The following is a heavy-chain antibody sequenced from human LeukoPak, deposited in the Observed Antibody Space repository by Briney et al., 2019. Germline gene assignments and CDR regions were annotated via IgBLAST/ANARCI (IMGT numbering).Heavy chain of an antibody. V-gene: IGHV3-11*03. CDR2: ITSSGEYT. Sequence: GGSLRLSCAASGFTFRNHYMTWIRQAPGKGLEWVSYITSSGEYTNYADSMNGRSTISRATTNNSLYTHTTCLTAARTAIYFCASAGPRRRIDYWGEGGLLSV. J-gene: IGHJ4*02. CDR3: ASAGPRRRIDY. CDR1: GFTFRNHY.